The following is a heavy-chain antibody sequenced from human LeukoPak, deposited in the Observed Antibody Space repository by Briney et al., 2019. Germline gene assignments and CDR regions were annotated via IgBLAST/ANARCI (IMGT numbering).Heavy chain of an antibody. V-gene: IGHV1-8*01. Sequence: GASVKVSCKASGYTFTGYYMHWVRQAPGQGLEWMGWMIPNSGNTGYAQKFQGRVTITRNTSISTAYMELSSLRSDDTAVYYCARDRGYSYGYAFDIWGQGTMVTVSS. CDR2: MIPNSGNT. D-gene: IGHD5-18*01. CDR1: GYTFTGYY. J-gene: IGHJ3*02. CDR3: ARDRGYSYGYAFDI.